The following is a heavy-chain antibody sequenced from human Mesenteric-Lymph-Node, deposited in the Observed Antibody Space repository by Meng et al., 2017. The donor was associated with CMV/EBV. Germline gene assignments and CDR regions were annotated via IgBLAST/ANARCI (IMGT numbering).Heavy chain of an antibody. D-gene: IGHD3-16*02. CDR2: INHSGST. Sequence: FSGYYWSWIRQHPGKGLEWIGEINHSGSTNYNPSLKSRVTISVDTSKNQFSLKLSSVTAADTAVYYCARGRYYDYVWGSYRGASLYDYWGQGTLVTVSS. V-gene: IGHV4-34*01. J-gene: IGHJ4*02. CDR1: FSGYY. CDR3: ARGRYYDYVWGSYRGASLYDY.